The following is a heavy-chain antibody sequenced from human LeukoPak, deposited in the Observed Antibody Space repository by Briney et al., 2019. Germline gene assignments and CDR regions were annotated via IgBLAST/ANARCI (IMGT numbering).Heavy chain of an antibody. CDR1: GFTFSSYS. D-gene: IGHD3-3*01. J-gene: IGHJ6*02. Sequence: GGSLRLSCAASGFTFSSYSMNWVRQAPGKGLEWVSSISSSSSYIYYADSVKGRFTISRDNAKNSLYLQMNSLRAEGTAVYYCARDSTIFGVVIPNGMDVWGQGTTVTVSS. CDR2: ISSSSSYI. V-gene: IGHV3-21*01. CDR3: ARDSTIFGVVIPNGMDV.